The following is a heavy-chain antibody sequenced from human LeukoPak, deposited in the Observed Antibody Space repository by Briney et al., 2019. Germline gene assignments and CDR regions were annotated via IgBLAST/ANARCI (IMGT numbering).Heavy chain of an antibody. CDR3: ARHRDYYDT. CDR1: GASINDNF. V-gene: IGHV4-59*08. D-gene: IGHD3-22*01. Sequence: SETLSLTCTVSGASINDNFWTWIRQPPGKGLEWIGYIYSSGSANYNPSLKSRVIISGDTSKNQISLNLTSVTAADTAVYFCARHRDYYDTWGHGTLVTVSS. J-gene: IGHJ4*01. CDR2: IYSSGSA.